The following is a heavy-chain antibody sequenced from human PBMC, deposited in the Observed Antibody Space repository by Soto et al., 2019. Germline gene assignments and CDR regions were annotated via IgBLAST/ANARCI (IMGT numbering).Heavy chain of an antibody. J-gene: IGHJ4*02. V-gene: IGHV4-59*01. CDR2: IYYTGST. Sequence: TLSLTCTVSGGSMSSNYWTWIRQSPGKGLEWIGYIYYTGSTKYNPSLKSRVTISLDTSKNQFSLRLTSVTSADTAVYYCARGGSYGDFFDYWGQGAQVTVSS. CDR1: GGSMSSNY. CDR3: ARGGSYGDFFDY. D-gene: IGHD4-17*01.